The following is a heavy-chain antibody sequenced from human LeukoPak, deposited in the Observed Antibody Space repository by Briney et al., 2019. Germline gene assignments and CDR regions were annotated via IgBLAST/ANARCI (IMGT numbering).Heavy chain of an antibody. Sequence: ASVKVSCKASGGTFSSYAISWVRQAPGQGLEWMGGIIPIFGTANYAQKFQGRVTITADGSTSTAYMELSSLRSEDTAVYYCARYQLLFYWFDPWGQGTLVTVSS. D-gene: IGHD2-2*01. J-gene: IGHJ5*02. V-gene: IGHV1-69*13. CDR2: IIPIFGTA. CDR3: ARYQLLFYWFDP. CDR1: GGTFSSYA.